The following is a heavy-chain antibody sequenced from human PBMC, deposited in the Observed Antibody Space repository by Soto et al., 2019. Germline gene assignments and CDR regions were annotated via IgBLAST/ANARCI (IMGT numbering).Heavy chain of an antibody. CDR2: TYYRSKWYN. V-gene: IGHV6-1*01. J-gene: IGHJ3*02. D-gene: IGHD6-19*01. Sequence: PSQTLSLTCAISGDSVSSNSAAWNWIRQSPSRGLEWLGRTYYRSKWYNDYAVSVKSRITINPDTSKNQFSLQLNSVTPEDTAVYYCARDPLSLRIAVGMAFDIWGQGTMVTVSS. CDR1: GDSVSSNSAA. CDR3: ARDPLSLRIAVGMAFDI.